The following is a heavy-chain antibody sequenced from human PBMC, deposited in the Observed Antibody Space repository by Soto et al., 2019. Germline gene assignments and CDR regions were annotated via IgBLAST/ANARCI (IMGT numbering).Heavy chain of an antibody. CDR2: ISSDGNDK. CDR1: GFTLSSYV. J-gene: IGHJ5*02. Sequence: QVQLVESGGGVVQPGRSLRLSCVASGFTLSSYVMWWVRQAPGKGLEWVAAISSDGNDKYYTDSVKGRFTISRDNSKDTLYLQMNSLRVEERAVYYCVREVGSCGSCGWFDPWGQGTLVTVSS. D-gene: IGHD6-19*01. V-gene: IGHV3-30-3*01. CDR3: VREVGSCGSCGWFDP.